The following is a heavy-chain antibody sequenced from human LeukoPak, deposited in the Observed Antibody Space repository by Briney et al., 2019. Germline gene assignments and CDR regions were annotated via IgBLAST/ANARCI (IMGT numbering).Heavy chain of an antibody. D-gene: IGHD6-19*01. V-gene: IGHV4-39*01. CDR1: GGSINNNIYY. Sequence: SETLSLTCTVSGGSINNNIYYWGWIRQPPGMGLEWIGSIYYTGSAYYNPSLKSRLTISVDTSKNQFSLKLSSVTAADTAVYYCARHSLSEGSGWLYYFDYWSQGTLVTVSS. CDR2: IYYTGSA. CDR3: ARHSLSEGSGWLYYFDY. J-gene: IGHJ4*02.